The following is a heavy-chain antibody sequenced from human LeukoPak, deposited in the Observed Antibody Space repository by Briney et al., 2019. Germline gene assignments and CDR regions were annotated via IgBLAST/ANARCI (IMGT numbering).Heavy chain of an antibody. CDR3: AASSGVTLGRF. V-gene: IGHV4-39*07. CDR1: GGSISSSSYY. J-gene: IGHJ4*02. CDR2: IYYSGST. Sequence: SETLSLTCTVSGGSISSSSYYWGWIRQPPGKGLEWIGSIYYSGSTYYNPSLKSRVTMSVDTSMNQVSLKLSSLTAADTAVYYCAASSGVTLGRFWGQGTLVTVSS. D-gene: IGHD3-16*01.